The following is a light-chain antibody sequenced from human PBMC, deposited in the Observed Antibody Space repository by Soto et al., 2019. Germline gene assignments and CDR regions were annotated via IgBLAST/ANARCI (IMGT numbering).Light chain of an antibody. CDR3: QQYYSYPYT. J-gene: IGKJ2*01. CDR1: QGISSY. CDR2: AAS. V-gene: IGKV1-8*01. Sequence: AIRMTQSPSSLSASTGDRVTITCRASQGISSYLAWYQQKPGKAPKLLIYAASTLQSGVPSRFSGSGSGTDFTLTISYLQSEDFPTYYCQQYYSYPYTFGQGTKLEIK.